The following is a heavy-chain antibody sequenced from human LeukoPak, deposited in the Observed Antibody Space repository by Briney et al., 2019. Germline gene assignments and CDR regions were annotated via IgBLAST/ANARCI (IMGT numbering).Heavy chain of an antibody. D-gene: IGHD3-10*01. CDR1: GFILTELS. CDR3: VTDHYNNHGNFDF. Sequence: ASVNVSCKLSGFILTELSIHWLRLAPGKDLEWMRSFDREDDQTIYAQHLQGRVTMTEDISADTAFLQLRSLTFEGTAVYYCVTDHYNNHGNFDFWGQGTLVSVSS. J-gene: IGHJ4*02. CDR2: FDREDDQT. V-gene: IGHV1-24*01.